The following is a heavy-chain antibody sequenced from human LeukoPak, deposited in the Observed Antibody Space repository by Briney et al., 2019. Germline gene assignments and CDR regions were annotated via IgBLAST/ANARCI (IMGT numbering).Heavy chain of an antibody. Sequence: SETLSLTCTVSGGSISSYYWSWIRQPPGKGLEWIGYIYYNGNTNYSPSLKSRVTMSVDTSKNLFSLKVSSVTAADTAVYYCARGRSNYYGMDVWGQGTTVTASS. CDR3: ARGRSNYYGMDV. V-gene: IGHV4-59*01. CDR1: GGSISSYY. J-gene: IGHJ6*02. D-gene: IGHD1-26*01. CDR2: IYYNGNT.